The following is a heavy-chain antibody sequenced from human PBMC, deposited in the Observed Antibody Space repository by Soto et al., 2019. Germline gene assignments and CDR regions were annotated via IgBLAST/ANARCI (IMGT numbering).Heavy chain of an antibody. CDR2: MNPNSGNT. J-gene: IGHJ6*02. CDR1: GYTFTSYD. Sequence: QVQLVQSGAEVKKPEASVKVSCKASGYTFTSYDINWVRQATRQGLEWMGWMNPNSGNTGYAQKFQGRVTMTRNTSISTAYMALSSLRSEDTAVYYCARGWYGGYDTDDHYGSPPDVWGQGTTVTVSS. CDR3: ARGWYGGYDTDDHYGSPPDV. V-gene: IGHV1-8*01. D-gene: IGHD5-12*01.